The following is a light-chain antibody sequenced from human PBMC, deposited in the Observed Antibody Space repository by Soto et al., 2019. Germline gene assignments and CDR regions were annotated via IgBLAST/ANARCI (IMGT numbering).Light chain of an antibody. J-gene: IGKJ1*01. V-gene: IGKV1-5*01. Sequence: DIQMTQSPSTLSAYVGDRVTITCRASQSISRWLAWYQRKPGKAPNLLIYDASSLQSGVPSRFSGSGSGTEFTLTIRSLQPDDIATYYCQQYSSYSAWTFGEGTKVDIK. CDR2: DAS. CDR1: QSISRW. CDR3: QQYSSYSAWT.